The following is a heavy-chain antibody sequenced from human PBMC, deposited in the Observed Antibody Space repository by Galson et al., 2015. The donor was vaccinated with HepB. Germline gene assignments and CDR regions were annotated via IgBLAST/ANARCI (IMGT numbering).Heavy chain of an antibody. D-gene: IGHD3-10*01. CDR1: GFSLSTSGMC. CDR3: ARIRYYGSGSHFDY. J-gene: IGHJ4*02. V-gene: IGHV2-70*11. Sequence: PALVKPTQTLTLTCTFSGFSLSTSGMCVSWIRQPPGKALEWLARIDWDDDKYYSTSLKTRLTISKDTSKNQVVLTMTNMDPVDTATYYCARIRYYGSGSHFDYWGQGTLVTVSS. CDR2: IDWDDDK.